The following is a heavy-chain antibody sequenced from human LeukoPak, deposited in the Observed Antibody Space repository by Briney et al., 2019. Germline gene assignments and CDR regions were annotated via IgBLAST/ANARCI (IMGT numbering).Heavy chain of an antibody. CDR1: GFTVNSNY. Sequence: QSGGSLRLSCAASGFTVNSNYMSWVRQAPGKGLEWVSVIYSGGSTYDADSVKGRFTTSRDNSKNTLYLQMNSLRDEDTAVYYCAREFAYWGQGTLVTVSS. V-gene: IGHV3-53*01. J-gene: IGHJ4*02. CDR3: AREFAY. CDR2: IYSGGST.